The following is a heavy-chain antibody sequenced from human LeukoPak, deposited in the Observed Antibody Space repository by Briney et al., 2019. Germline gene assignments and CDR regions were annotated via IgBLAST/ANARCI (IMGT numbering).Heavy chain of an antibody. CDR3: AKGFDH. CDR1: GFTFSTYC. Sequence: GGSVSLSCVASGFTFSTYCMAWVRHPPGGGRECISSITGNGDDTYYAHSVKGRFTISRDNSKNTPYLQMNSRRAEDTAVYYCAKGFDHWGEGNPVT. V-gene: IGHV3-23*01. CDR2: ITGNGDDT. J-gene: IGHJ4*02.